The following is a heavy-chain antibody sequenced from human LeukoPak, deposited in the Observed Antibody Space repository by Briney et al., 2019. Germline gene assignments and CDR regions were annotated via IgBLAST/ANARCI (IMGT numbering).Heavy chain of an antibody. J-gene: IGHJ5*02. CDR2: INPSGGST. D-gene: IGHD4-23*01. V-gene: IGHV1-46*01. Sequence: ASVKVSCKASGYTFTSYHMHWVRQAPGQGLEWMGIINPSGGSTSYAQKFQGRVTMTRDMSTSKDYMELSSLRSEDTAVYYCARDNSVEDTAWWFDPWGQGTLVTVSS. CDR3: ARDNSVEDTAWWFDP. CDR1: GYTFTSYH.